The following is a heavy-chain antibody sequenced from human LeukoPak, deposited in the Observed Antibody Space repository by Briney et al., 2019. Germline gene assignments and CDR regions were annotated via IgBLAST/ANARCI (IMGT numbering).Heavy chain of an antibody. V-gene: IGHV2-5*01. Sequence: SGPTLVKPTQTLTLTCTFSGFSVSTSGVGVGWIRQPPGKALEWLALIYWNDDKRYSPSLKSRLTITKDTSKNQVVLTMTNMDPVDTATYYCAHRGSSGKLGYWGQGTLVTVSS. J-gene: IGHJ4*02. D-gene: IGHD6-19*01. CDR2: IYWNDDK. CDR3: AHRGSSGKLGY. CDR1: GFSVSTSGVG.